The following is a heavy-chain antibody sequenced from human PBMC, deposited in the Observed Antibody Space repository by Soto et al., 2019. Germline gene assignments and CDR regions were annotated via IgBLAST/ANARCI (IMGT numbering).Heavy chain of an antibody. CDR2: MNPNSGNT. V-gene: IGHV1-8*01. D-gene: IGHD2-2*02. CDR3: ARGAYCSSTSCYRDYYGMDV. J-gene: IGHJ6*02. Sequence: QVQLVQSGAEVKKPGASVKVSCKASGYTFTSYDIKWVRQATGQGLEWMGWMNPNSGNTGYAQKFQGRVTMTRNTSISTAYMELSSLRSEDTAVYYCARGAYCSSTSCYRDYYGMDVWGQGTTVTVSS. CDR1: GYTFTSYD.